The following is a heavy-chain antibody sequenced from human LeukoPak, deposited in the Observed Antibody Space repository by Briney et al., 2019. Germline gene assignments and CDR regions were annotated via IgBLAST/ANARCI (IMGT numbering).Heavy chain of an antibody. J-gene: IGHJ4*02. CDR1: GGSISSSSYY. D-gene: IGHD3-10*01. Sequence: SETLSLTCTVSGGSISSSSYYWGWIRQPPGKGLEWIGYISHSESAYYSPSLESRITISVDRSKNQFSLKLSSVTAADTAVYYCASTPNYYGSGSQFDYWGQGTLVTVSS. CDR3: ASTPNYYGSGSQFDY. CDR2: ISHSESA. V-gene: IGHV4-39*07.